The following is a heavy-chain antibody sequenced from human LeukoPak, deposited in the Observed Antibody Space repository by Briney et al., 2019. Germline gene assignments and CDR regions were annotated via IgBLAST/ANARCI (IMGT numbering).Heavy chain of an antibody. CDR3: ARVGTGTTADFDY. D-gene: IGHD1-1*01. CDR2: IYYSGST. V-gene: IGHV4-31*03. J-gene: IGHJ4*02. CDR1: GGSISSGGYY. Sequence: PSQTLSLTCTVSGGSISSGGYYWSWIRQHPGKGLEWIGYIYYSGSTYYNPSLKSRVTISVDTSKNQFSLKLSSVTAADTAVYYCARVGTGTTADFDYWGQGTLVTVSS.